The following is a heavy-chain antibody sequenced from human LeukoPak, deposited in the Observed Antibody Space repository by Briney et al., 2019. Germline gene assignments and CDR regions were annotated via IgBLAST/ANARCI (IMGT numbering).Heavy chain of an antibody. CDR3: AKPNPDSSGSLDY. V-gene: IGHV3-30*04. CDR1: GFTFSSYA. J-gene: IGHJ4*02. CDR2: ISYDGSNK. D-gene: IGHD3-22*01. Sequence: GRSLRLSCAASGFTFSSYAMHWVRQAPGKGLEWVAVISYDGSNKYYADSVKGRFTISRDNSKNTLYLQMNSLRAEDTAVYHCAKPNPDSSGSLDYWGQGTLVTVSS.